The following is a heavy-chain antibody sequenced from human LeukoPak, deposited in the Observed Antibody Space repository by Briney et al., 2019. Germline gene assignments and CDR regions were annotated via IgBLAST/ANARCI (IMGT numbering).Heavy chain of an antibody. J-gene: IGHJ4*02. CDR2: ISSSSSYI. CDR3: ARDQSELLPCLDY. D-gene: IGHD1-26*01. V-gene: IGHV3-21*01. Sequence: GGSLRLSCGASGFTFINYAMSWVRQAPGKGLEWVSSISSSSSYIYYADSVKGRFTISRDNAKNSLYLQMNSLRAEDTAVYYCARDQSELLPCLDYWGQGTLVTVSS. CDR1: GFTFINYA.